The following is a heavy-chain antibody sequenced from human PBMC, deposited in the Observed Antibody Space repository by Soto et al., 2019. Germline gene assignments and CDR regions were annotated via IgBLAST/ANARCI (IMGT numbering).Heavy chain of an antibody. D-gene: IGHD3-10*01. V-gene: IGHV4-31*03. CDR3: ARAPLPYGSGQSKYNWFDP. Sequence: SETLSLTCTVSGGSISSGGYYWSWIRQHPGKGLEWIGYIYYSGSTYYNPSLKSRVTISVDTSKNQFSLKLSSVTAADTAVYYCARAPLPYGSGQSKYNWFDPWGQGTLVTVSS. CDR1: GGSISSGGYY. CDR2: IYYSGST. J-gene: IGHJ5*02.